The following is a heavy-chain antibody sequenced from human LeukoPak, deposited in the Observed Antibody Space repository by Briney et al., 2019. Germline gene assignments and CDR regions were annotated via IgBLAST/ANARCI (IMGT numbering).Heavy chain of an antibody. CDR3: AVGGEVRYFDWFKYYYYYYGMDV. D-gene: IGHD3-9*01. V-gene: IGHV1-46*01. CDR1: GYTFTSYY. Sequence: ASVKVSCKASGYTFTSYYMHWVRQAPGQGLEWMGIINPSGGSTSSAQKFQGRVTMTRDTSTSTVYMELSSLRSEDTAVYYCAVGGEVRYFDWFKYYYYYYGMDVWGQGTTVTVSS. J-gene: IGHJ6*02. CDR2: INPSGGST.